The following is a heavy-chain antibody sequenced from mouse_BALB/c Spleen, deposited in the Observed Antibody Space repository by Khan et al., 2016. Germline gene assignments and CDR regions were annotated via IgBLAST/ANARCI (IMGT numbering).Heavy chain of an antibody. D-gene: IGHD1-1*01. CDR2: INPYTGDT. J-gene: IGHJ3*01. CDR1: GYSFTGYF. V-gene: IGHV1-37*01. CDR3: GPDYSGSSSWFAY. Sequence: VQLQQSGPELVKPGASVKISCKASGYSFTGYFMNWVKQSHGKSPEWIGRINPYTGDTFYNQKFKGKATLTVDKSSSTAHMELLSLTSEDSAVYYCGPDYSGSSSWFAYWGQGTLVTVSA.